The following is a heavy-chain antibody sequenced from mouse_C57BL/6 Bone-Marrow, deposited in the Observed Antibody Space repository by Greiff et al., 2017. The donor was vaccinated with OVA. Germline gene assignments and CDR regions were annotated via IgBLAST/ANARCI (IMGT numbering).Heavy chain of an antibody. D-gene: IGHD2-4*01. CDR2: FHPYNDDT. Sequence: QVQLKESGAELVKPGASVKMSCKASGYTFTTYPIEWMQQNHGKSLEWIGNFHPYNDDTKYNEKFKGKATLTVEKSSSTVYLELSRLTSDDSAVYYGARPGDYDGDWFAYWGQGTLVTVSA. CDR1: GYTFTTYP. CDR3: ARPGDYDGDWFAY. V-gene: IGHV1-47*01. J-gene: IGHJ3*01.